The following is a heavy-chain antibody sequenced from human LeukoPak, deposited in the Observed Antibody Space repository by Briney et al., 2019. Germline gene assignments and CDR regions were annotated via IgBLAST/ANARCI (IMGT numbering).Heavy chain of an antibody. CDR1: GYTFTSYG. Sequence: GASVKVSCKASGYTFTSYGISWVRQAPGQGLEWMGWISAYNGNTNYAQKLQGRVTMTTDTSTSTAYMELTSLRSDDTAVYYCARAEYNWNSFSYFDYWGQGTLVTVSS. V-gene: IGHV1-18*01. CDR3: ARAEYNWNSFSYFDY. CDR2: ISAYNGNT. J-gene: IGHJ4*02. D-gene: IGHD1-7*01.